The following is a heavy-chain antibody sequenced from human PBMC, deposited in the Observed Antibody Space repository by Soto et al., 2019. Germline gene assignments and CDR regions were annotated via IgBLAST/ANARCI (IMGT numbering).Heavy chain of an antibody. CDR3: AKRGNGSYGGSYFDY. V-gene: IGHV3-30*18. D-gene: IGHD1-26*01. J-gene: IGHJ4*02. CDR2: ISYDGSNK. CDR1: GFTFSSYD. Sequence: GGSLRLSCAASGFTFSSYDMHWVRQAPGKGLEWVAVISYDGSNKYYADSVKGRFTISRDNSKNTLYLQMNSLRAEDTAVYYCAKRGNGSYGGSYFDYWGQGTLVTVSS.